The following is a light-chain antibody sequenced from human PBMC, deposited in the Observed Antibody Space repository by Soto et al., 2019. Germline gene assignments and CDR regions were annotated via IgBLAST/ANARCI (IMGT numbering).Light chain of an antibody. Sequence: ERVLTQSPDTLSLSPGEKATLSCRAIPCISSNSLAWYQQTPGQAPRLFIYGVSSRATGIPDRFIGSGSGTHFTLTISRLEPEDFALYYCQQYGSSPRISFGQGTRLEIK. CDR3: QQYGSSPRIS. CDR2: GVS. CDR1: PCISSNS. J-gene: IGKJ5*01. V-gene: IGKV3-20*01.